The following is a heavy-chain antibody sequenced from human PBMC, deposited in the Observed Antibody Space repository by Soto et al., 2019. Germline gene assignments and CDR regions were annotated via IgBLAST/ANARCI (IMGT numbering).Heavy chain of an antibody. D-gene: IGHD2-2*01. CDR2: IIPIFGTA. CDR1: GGTFSSYA. V-gene: IGHV1-69*13. Sequence: ASVKVSCKASGGTFSSYAISWVRQAPGQGLEWMGGIIPIFGTANYAQKFQGRVTITADESTSTAYMELSSLRSEDTAVYYCARERGIYIVVVPAADAFDIWGQGTMVTVSS. CDR3: ARERGIYIVVVPAADAFDI. J-gene: IGHJ3*02.